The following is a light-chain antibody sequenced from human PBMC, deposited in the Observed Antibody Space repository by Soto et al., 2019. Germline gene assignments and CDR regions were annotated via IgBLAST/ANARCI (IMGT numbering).Light chain of an antibody. V-gene: IGLV2-14*01. CDR2: EVS. CDR1: SNDVGGYNY. J-gene: IGLJ1*01. Sequence: QSALTQPASVSGSPGQSITISCTGTSNDVGGYNYVSWYQQHPGKAPKLMIYEVSNRPSGVSNRFSGSKSGNTASLTISGLQAEDDADYYCSSYTSSSTLVFGTGTKLTVL. CDR3: SSYTSSSTLV.